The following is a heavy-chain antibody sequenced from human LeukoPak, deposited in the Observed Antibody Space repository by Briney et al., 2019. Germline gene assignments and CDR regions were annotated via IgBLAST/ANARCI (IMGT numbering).Heavy chain of an antibody. D-gene: IGHD6-13*01. V-gene: IGHV3-30*02. J-gene: IGHJ4*02. CDR3: AKDQGSSWYLGYFDY. CDR2: IRYDGSNK. Sequence: PGGSLRLSCAASGFTFSSYWMSWVRQAPGKGLEWVAFIRYDGSNKYYADSVKGRFTISRDNSKNTLYLQMNSLRAEDTAVYYCAKDQGSSWYLGYFDYWGQGTLVTVSS. CDR1: GFTFSSYW.